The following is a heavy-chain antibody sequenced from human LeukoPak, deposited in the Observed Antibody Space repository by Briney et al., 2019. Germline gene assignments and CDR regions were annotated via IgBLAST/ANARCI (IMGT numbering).Heavy chain of an antibody. J-gene: IGHJ1*01. CDR3: ARGSRGSSGYYYLTAEYFQH. D-gene: IGHD3-22*01. V-gene: IGHV4-34*01. CDR2: INHSGST. CDR1: GGSFSGYY. Sequence: SETLSLTCAVDGGSFSGYYWSWIRQPPGKGLEWIGEINHSGSTNYNPSLKSRVTISVDTSKNQFSLKLSSVTAADTAVYYCARGSRGSSGYYYLTAEYFQHWGQGTLVTVSS.